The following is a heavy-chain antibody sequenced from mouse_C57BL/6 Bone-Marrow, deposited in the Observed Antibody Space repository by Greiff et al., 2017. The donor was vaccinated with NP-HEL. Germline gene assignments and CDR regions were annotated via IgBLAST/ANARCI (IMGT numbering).Heavy chain of an antibody. V-gene: IGHV1-39*01. CDR1: GYSFTDYN. CDR3: AAHYYGSSWFAY. Sequence: EVQGVESGPELVKPGASVKISCKASGYSFTDYNMNWVKQSNGKSLEWIGVINPNYGTTSYIQKVKGKATLTVDQSSSTAYMQLNSLTSEDSAVYYCAAHYYGSSWFAYWGQGTLVTVSA. J-gene: IGHJ3*01. CDR2: INPNYGTT. D-gene: IGHD1-1*01.